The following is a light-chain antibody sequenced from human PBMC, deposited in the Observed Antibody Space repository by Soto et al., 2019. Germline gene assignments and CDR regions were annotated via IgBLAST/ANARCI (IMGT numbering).Light chain of an antibody. Sequence: QSVLTQPPSVSGAPGQRVTISCTGSSANIGAGYDVHWYQQLPGTAPKLLIYRNTNRPSGVPDRFSGSKSGTSASLAITGLQAEDEADYYCQSCDSSLSGSGVFXTGTKATVL. CDR3: QSCDSSLSGSGV. CDR1: SANIGAGYD. CDR2: RNT. J-gene: IGLJ1*01. V-gene: IGLV1-40*01.